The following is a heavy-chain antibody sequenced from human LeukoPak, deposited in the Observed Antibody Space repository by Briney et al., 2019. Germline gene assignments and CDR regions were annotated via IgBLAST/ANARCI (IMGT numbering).Heavy chain of an antibody. CDR1: GFTFSSYS. CDR3: ARNNGMDV. J-gene: IGHJ6*02. Sequence: GGSLRLSCAASGFTFSSYSMTWVRQVPGRGPEWVANVNRDGSETYYLDSVKGRFTISKDNAKNSLYLQMNSRRAEDTALYHCARNNGMDVWGQGTTVIVSS. CDR2: VNRDGSET. V-gene: IGHV3-7*03.